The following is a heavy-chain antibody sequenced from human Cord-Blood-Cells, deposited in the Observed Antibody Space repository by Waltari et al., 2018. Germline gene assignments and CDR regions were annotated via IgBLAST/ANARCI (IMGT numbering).Heavy chain of an antibody. CDR1: GFSLSNARMG. CDR2: IFSNDEK. CDR3: ARSSELGFDY. V-gene: IGHV2-26*01. Sequence: QVTLKESGPVLVKPTEPLTLTCTVSGFSLSNARMGVSWIRQPPGKALEWLAHIFSNDEKSYSTSLKSRLTISKDTSKSQVVLTMTNMDPVDTATYYCARSSELGFDYWGQGTLVTVSS. D-gene: IGHD7-27*01. J-gene: IGHJ4*02.